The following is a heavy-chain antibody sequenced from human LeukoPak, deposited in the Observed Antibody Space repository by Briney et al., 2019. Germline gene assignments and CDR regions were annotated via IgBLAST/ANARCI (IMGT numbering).Heavy chain of an antibody. CDR2: INSHGDTT. CDR1: GFSFSKYR. V-gene: IGHV3-74*01. J-gene: IGHJ4*02. Sequence: PGGSLRLSCEATGFSFSKYRMHWVRQSPGKGLVWVSFINSHGDTTTYADSVRGRFTISRDNAKNTVFLQMTSLVAEDTAVYCCARASGYLNDLDFWGQGTLVSVSS. CDR3: ARASGYLNDLDF. D-gene: IGHD3-3*01.